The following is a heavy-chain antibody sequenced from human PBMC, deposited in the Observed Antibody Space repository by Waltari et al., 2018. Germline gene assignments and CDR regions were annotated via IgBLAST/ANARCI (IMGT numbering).Heavy chain of an antibody. CDR3: ARHWKRSGYRFDP. V-gene: IGHV4-39*01. J-gene: IGHJ5*02. CDR1: GDSISGSSYY. CDR2: VYYSGTT. Sequence: QLQLPESGPGLVKPSETLSLTCTVSGDSISGSSYYWGWFRQSPGRGLEWIGNVYYSGTTNYNPTLRSRVTISGDTSKKHFSLKLSSVTAADTAVYYWARHWKRSGYRFDPWGQGTLVTVSS. D-gene: IGHD5-12*01.